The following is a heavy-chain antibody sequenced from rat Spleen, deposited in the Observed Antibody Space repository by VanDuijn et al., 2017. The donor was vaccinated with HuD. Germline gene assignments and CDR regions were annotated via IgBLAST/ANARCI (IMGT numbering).Heavy chain of an antibody. Sequence: EVQLVESGGGLVQPGRSLKLSCAASGFTFSDYNMAWVRQAPKKGLEWVATISYDGSSTYYRDSVKGRFTISRDNAKSTLYLQMDSLRSEDTATYYCARRGLEWSFDSWGQGVMVTVSS. V-gene: IGHV5-7*01. D-gene: IGHD1-1*01. CDR3: ARRGLEWSFDS. CDR1: GFTFSDYN. CDR2: ISYDGSST. J-gene: IGHJ2*01.